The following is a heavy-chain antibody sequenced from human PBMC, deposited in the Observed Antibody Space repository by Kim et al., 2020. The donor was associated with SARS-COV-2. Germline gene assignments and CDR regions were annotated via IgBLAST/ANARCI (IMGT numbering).Heavy chain of an antibody. CDR2: IIPILGIA. J-gene: IGHJ4*02. CDR3: ASSDGVAGTGGDY. D-gene: IGHD6-19*01. V-gene: IGHV1-69*04. Sequence: SVKVSCKASGGTFSSYAISWVRQAPGQGLEWMGRIIPILGIANYAQKFQGRVTITADKSTSTAYMELSSLRSEDTAVYDCASSDGVAGTGGDYWGQGTLLTVSS. CDR1: GGTFSSYA.